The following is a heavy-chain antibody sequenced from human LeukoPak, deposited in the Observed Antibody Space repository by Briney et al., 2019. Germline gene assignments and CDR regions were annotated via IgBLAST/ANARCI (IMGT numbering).Heavy chain of an antibody. V-gene: IGHV4-34*01. CDR3: ARGPLELRYFDWGKYYFDY. CDR2: IKHSGST. J-gene: IGHJ4*02. D-gene: IGHD3-9*01. CDR1: GGSFSGYY. Sequence: SETLSLTCAVYGGSFSGYYWSWIRQPPGKGLEWIGEIKHSGSTNYNPSLKSRVTISVDTSKNQFSLKLSSVTAADTAVYYCARGPLELRYFDWGKYYFDYWGQGTLVTVSS.